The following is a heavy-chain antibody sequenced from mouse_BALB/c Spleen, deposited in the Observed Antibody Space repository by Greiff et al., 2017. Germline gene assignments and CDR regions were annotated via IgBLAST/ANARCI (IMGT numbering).Heavy chain of an antibody. J-gene: IGHJ3*01. CDR3: ARDEYGNRAWFAY. CDR2: ISSGGSYT. Sequence: EVKLQESGGGLVKPGGSLKLSCAASGFTFSSYAMSWVRQSPEKRLEWVAEISSGGSYTYYPDTVTGRFTISRDNAKNTLYLEMSSLRSEDTAMYYCARDEYGNRAWFAYWGQGTLVTVSA. D-gene: IGHD2-10*02. V-gene: IGHV5-9-4*01. CDR1: GFTFSSYA.